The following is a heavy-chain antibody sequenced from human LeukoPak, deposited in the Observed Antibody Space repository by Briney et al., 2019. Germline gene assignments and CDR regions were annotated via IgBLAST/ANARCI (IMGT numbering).Heavy chain of an antibody. D-gene: IGHD3-10*02. CDR3: AELGITMIGGV. CDR1: GFTFRKYA. V-gene: IGHV3-23*01. CDR2: IFGGGDAT. Sequence: GGSLRLSCAASGFTFRKYAMSWVRQAPGKGLEWVSAIFGGGDATFYADSVKGRFTVSRDNAKNSLYLQMNSLRAEDTAVYYCAELGITMIGGVWGKGTTVTISS. J-gene: IGHJ6*04.